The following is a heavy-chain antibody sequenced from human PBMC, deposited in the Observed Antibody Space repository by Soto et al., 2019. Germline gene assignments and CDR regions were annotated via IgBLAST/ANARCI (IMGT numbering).Heavy chain of an antibody. CDR3: ARALVTDYNSRDYHYYFAMDV. D-gene: IGHD3-22*01. Sequence: SETLSLTCTVSGGSISSGDDLYWSWIRHLPGKGLEWIANVYHTGTTYYNPSLKSRVSMSVDTSQNQFSLILASVTAADTAVYYCARALVTDYNSRDYHYYFAMDVWGQGTSVTVSS. V-gene: IGHV4-30-4*08. J-gene: IGHJ6*02. CDR2: VYHTGTT. CDR1: GGSISSGDDLY.